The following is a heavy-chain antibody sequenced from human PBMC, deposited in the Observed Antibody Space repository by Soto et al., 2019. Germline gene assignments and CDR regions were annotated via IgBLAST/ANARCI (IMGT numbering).Heavy chain of an antibody. CDR1: GGTIRSSKW. J-gene: IGHJ4*02. CDR3: ASRDAGVFDY. V-gene: IGHV4-4*02. CDR2: IYHSGST. Sequence: SETLSLTSAVSGGTIRSSKWWSWVRQPPGKGLEWIGEIYHSGSTNYNPSLKSRVTISVDKSKNQFSQKLSSVTAADTAVYYCASRDAGVFDYWGQGTLVTVSS. D-gene: IGHD7-27*01.